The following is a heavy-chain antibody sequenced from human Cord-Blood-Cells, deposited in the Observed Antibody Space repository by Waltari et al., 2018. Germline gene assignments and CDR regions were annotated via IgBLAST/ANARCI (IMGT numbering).Heavy chain of an antibody. CDR1: GGSISSSSYY. V-gene: IGHV4-39*01. D-gene: IGHD2-2*01. CDR3: ARHDCSSTSCQSVDY. J-gene: IGHJ4*02. Sequence: QLQLQESGPGLVKPSETLSLTCTVSGGSISSSSYYWGWIRQPPGKGLEWIGSIYYSGRTYYNPSLKSRVTISVDTSKNQFSLKLSSVTAADTAVYYCARHDCSSTSCQSVDYWGQGTLVTVSS. CDR2: IYYSGRT.